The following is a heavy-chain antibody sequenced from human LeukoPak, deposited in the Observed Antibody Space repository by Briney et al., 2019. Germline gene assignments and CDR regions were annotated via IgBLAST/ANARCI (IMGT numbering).Heavy chain of an antibody. CDR1: GGSISAYY. V-gene: IGHV4-4*07. CDR3: ATMFGESSDFDR. Sequence: SETLSLTCVVSGGSISAYYWNWIRQPAGKGLEWIGRLHSSGETTSNPSLMSRATMSLDTSRNHFSLNLTSVTAADTAIYYCATMFGESSDFDRWGQGTLVTVSS. J-gene: IGHJ4*02. D-gene: IGHD3-10*02. CDR2: LHSSGET.